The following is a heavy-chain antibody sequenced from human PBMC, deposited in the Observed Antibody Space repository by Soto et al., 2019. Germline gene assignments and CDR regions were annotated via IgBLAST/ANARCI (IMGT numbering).Heavy chain of an antibody. CDR1: GLTFGSYW. Sequence: EVQLMESGGALVQPGGSLRLSCAVSGLTFGSYWMTWVRQAPGKGLEWVANINQDGSEQNYVDSVKGRFNVSRDNAGNLLCVQMGSLRLDDTAVYFCARDRGPARWLGLGPWGRGTSVTVSS. J-gene: IGHJ6*02. V-gene: IGHV3-7*01. CDR3: ARDRGPARWLGLGP. D-gene: IGHD6-19*01. CDR2: INQDGSEQ.